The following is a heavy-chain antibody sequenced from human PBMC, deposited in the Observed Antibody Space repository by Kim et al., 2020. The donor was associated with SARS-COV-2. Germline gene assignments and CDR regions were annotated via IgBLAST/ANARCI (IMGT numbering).Heavy chain of an antibody. CDR2: IYSDGSI. Sequence: GGSLRLSCAASGFSVSSNYMNWVRQAPGKGLEWVSIIYSDGSIYYADSVKGRFIISRDNSKNTLDLQMNSLRAEDTAVYYCAREGYDSGGYYEPYGMDVWGQGTTVTVSS. CDR3: AREGYDSGGYYEPYGMDV. D-gene: IGHD3-22*01. V-gene: IGHV3-53*01. CDR1: GFSVSSNY. J-gene: IGHJ6*02.